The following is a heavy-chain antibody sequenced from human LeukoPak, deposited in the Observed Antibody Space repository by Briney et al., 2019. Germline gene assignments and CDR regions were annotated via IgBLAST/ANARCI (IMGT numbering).Heavy chain of an antibody. CDR3: ARDERYDSSGYPFDY. V-gene: IGHV1-2*02. CDR1: GYSFTGYY. CDR2: INPISGGT. Sequence: ASVKVSCKASGYSFTGYYIHWVRLALGQGLEWMGWINPISGGTNYAQKFQGRVTMTRDTSITTVYMDLNRLISDDTAVYYCARDERYDSSGYPFDYWGQGTLVTVSS. J-gene: IGHJ4*02. D-gene: IGHD3-22*01.